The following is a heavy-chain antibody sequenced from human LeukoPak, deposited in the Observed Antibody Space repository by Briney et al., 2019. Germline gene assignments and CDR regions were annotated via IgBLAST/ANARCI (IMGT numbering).Heavy chain of an antibody. CDR3: ARRPSGSYGGGWFDP. J-gene: IGHJ5*02. V-gene: IGHV4-39*01. Sequence: ASETLSLTCAVSGASISSSNYYWGWVRQSPGKGLEWIGNIYSSGNTYYNASLKSRVTMYIDTSKNQFSLKLSSVTAADTAVYYCARRPSGSYGGGWFDPWGQGTLVTVSS. CDR2: IYSSGNT. D-gene: IGHD1-26*01. CDR1: GASISSSNYY.